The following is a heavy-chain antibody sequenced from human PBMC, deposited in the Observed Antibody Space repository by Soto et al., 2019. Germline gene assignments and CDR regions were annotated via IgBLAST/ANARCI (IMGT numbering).Heavy chain of an antibody. CDR2: INPNSGGT. Sequence: ASVKVSCKASGYTFTGYYMHWVRQAPGQGLEWMGWINPNSGGTDYAQKFQGWVTMTRDTSISTAYMELSRLRSDDTAVYYCAREVELLWFGENDFDIWGQGTMVTVSS. D-gene: IGHD3-10*01. CDR1: GYTFTGYY. V-gene: IGHV1-2*04. J-gene: IGHJ3*02. CDR3: AREVELLWFGENDFDI.